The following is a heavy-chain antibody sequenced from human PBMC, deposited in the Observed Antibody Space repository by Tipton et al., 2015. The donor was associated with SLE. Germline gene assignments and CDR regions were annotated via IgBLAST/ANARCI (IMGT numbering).Heavy chain of an antibody. CDR1: GYTFTRYG. Sequence: QSGPEVKKPGASVKVSCKASGYTFTRYGISWVRQAPGQGLECMGWISAYNGYTNYAQKLQGRVTMTTDTSTSTAYMELRSLRSDDTAVYYCGRGRETQFLIADWGQGTLVTVSS. D-gene: IGHD3-16*01. V-gene: IGHV1-18*01. CDR3: GRGRETQFLIAD. CDR2: ISAYNGYT. J-gene: IGHJ4*02.